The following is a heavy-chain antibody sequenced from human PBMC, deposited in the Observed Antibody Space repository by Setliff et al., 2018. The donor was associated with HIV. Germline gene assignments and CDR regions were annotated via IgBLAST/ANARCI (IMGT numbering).Heavy chain of an antibody. V-gene: IGHV4-59*01. CDR3: ARGPPGYSSGWYYGSLGYMDV. J-gene: IGHJ6*03. D-gene: IGHD6-19*01. CDR1: GGSISSYY. CDR2: IYYSGST. Sequence: SETLSLTCTVSGGSISSYYWSWIRQPPGKGPEWIGYIYYSGSTNYNPSLKSRVTISVDTSKNQFSLKLSSVTAADTAVYYCARGPPGYSSGWYYGSLGYMDVWGKGTTVTVSS.